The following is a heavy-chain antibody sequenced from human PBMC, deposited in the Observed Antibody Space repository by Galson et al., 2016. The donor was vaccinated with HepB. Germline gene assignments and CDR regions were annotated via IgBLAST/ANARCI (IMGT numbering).Heavy chain of an antibody. Sequence: SLRLSCAASGFTFSTYDMSWVRQTPGKGLEWVSLITGLGGYPFYTDSVEGRFTISRDNSKNTVYLQMNSLRVEDTAVYYCAESHNSAFDFWGPGTMVTVSS. CDR2: ITGLGGYP. CDR1: GFTFSTYD. V-gene: IGHV3-23*01. D-gene: IGHD2/OR15-2a*01. CDR3: AESHNSAFDF. J-gene: IGHJ3*01.